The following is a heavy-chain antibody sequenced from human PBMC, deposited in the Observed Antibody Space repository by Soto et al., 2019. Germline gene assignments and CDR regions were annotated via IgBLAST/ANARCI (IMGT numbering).Heavy chain of an antibody. D-gene: IGHD2-2*01. CDR2: IYHSGST. CDR1: SGSISSNNW. J-gene: IGHJ3*02. V-gene: IGHV4-4*02. CDR3: TRPNQGDAFDI. Sequence: QVQLQESGPGLVKPSGTLSLICAVSSGSISSNNWWSWVRQSPGKGLEWIGEIYHSGSTNYSPSLKSRVTISVDKSKNQFSLKLSSVTGADTVVYYCTRPNQGDAFDIWGQGTLVTVSS.